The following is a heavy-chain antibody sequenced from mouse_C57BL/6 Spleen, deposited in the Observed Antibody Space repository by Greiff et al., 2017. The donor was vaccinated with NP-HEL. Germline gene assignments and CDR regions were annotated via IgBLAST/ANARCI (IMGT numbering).Heavy chain of an antibody. Sequence: EVKLMESGGGLVKPGGSLKLSCAASGFTFSDYGMHWVRQAPEKGLEWVAYISSGSSTIYYADTVKGRFTISRDNAKHTLFLQMTSLRSEDTAMYYCARLVTTRGHYFDYWGQGTTLTVSS. V-gene: IGHV5-17*01. J-gene: IGHJ2*01. CDR3: ARLVTTRGHYFDY. CDR1: GFTFSDYG. CDR2: ISSGSSTI. D-gene: IGHD2-2*01.